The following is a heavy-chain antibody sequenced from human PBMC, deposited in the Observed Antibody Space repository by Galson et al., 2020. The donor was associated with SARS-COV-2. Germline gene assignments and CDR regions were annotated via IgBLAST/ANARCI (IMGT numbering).Heavy chain of an antibody. J-gene: IGHJ5*02. Sequence: GESLKISCAASGFDFGTYSMNWVRQAPGKGLAWVSSITRSRSLIYYADSVKGRFTISRDNAKNSVDLQMTSLRVEDSAVYYCVRGYEFDPWGQGTLVTVSS. D-gene: IGHD2-15*01. V-gene: IGHV3-21*06. CDR2: ITRSRSLI. CDR1: GFDFGTYS. CDR3: VRGYEFDP.